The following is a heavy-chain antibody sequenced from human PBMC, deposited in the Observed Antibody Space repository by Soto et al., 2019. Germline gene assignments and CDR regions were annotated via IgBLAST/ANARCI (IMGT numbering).Heavy chain of an antibody. D-gene: IGHD3-16*01. V-gene: IGHV4-39*01. J-gene: IGHJ1*01. CDR2: IGPGGNS. Sequence: QLQLQESGPGLVRPSETLSLTCAVSGDDIGRNAYFWGCTRQSPGNGLEWIASIGPGGNSNYNPSLKSRVTLSSDASTNHFSLTVTSVTAADTAIYYCARHLGPTGVMDWGKGLLVTVAS. CDR3: ARHLGPTGVMD. CDR1: GDDIGRNAYF.